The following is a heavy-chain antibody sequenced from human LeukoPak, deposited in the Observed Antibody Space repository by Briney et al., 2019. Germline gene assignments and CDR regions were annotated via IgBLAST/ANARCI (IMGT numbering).Heavy chain of an antibody. CDR2: ISSSSSYI. J-gene: IGHJ4*02. V-gene: IGHV3-21*01. CDR1: GFTFSSYS. Sequence: GGSLRLSCAASGFTFSSYSMNWVRQAPGKGLEWVSSISSSSSYIYYADSVKGRFTISRDNAKNSLYLQMNSPRAEDTAVYYCARVGGQNLRFLEWLLYSFDYWGQGTLVTVSS. CDR3: ARVGGQNLRFLEWLLYSFDY. D-gene: IGHD3-3*01.